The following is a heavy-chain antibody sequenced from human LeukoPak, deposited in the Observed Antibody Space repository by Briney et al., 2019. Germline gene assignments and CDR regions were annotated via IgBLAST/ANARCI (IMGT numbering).Heavy chain of an antibody. CDR1: GGSISSGGYY. D-gene: IGHD1-26*01. Sequence: SETLSLTCTVSGGSISSGGYYWSWIRQPPGKGLEWIGYIYHSGSTYYNPSLKSRVTISVDMSKNQFSLKLSSVTAADTAVYYCARRVGVTRFDYWGQGALVTVSS. CDR2: IYHSGST. V-gene: IGHV4-30-2*01. CDR3: ARRVGVTRFDY. J-gene: IGHJ4*02.